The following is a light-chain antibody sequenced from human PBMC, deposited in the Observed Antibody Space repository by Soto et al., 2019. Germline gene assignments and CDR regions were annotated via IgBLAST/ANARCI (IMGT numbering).Light chain of an antibody. CDR2: RAS. V-gene: IGKV3-15*01. CDR3: QEYKNWPPLYT. CDR1: QSISNN. J-gene: IGKJ2*01. Sequence: DIVLTQSPAPLSVSPGERVTLSCRASQSISNNLAWYQQRPGQAPRLLIYRASTRATGVPARFSGSGSGTEFTLTISSLQSGDFGVYYCQEYKNWPPLYTFGQGTKLEIK.